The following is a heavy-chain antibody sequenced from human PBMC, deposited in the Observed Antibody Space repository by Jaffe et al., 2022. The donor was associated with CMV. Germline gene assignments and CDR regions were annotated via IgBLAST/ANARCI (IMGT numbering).Heavy chain of an antibody. CDR3: ARVWTSSGYVADY. CDR2: ISSSGGSTI. Sequence: QVQLVESGGGLVKPGGSLRLSCAASGFTFSDYYMSWLRQAPGKGLEWVSYISSSGGSTIYYADSVKGRFTISRDNAKNSLYLQMNSLRAEDTAVYYCARVWTSSGYVADYWGQGTLVTVSS. D-gene: IGHD3-22*01. J-gene: IGHJ4*02. CDR1: GFTFSDYY. V-gene: IGHV3-11*01.